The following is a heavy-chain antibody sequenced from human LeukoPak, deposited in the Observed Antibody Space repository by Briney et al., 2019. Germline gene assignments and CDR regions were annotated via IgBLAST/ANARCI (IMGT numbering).Heavy chain of an antibody. CDR3: ARDPQVAAIGTGYFDC. D-gene: IGHD6-13*01. J-gene: IGHJ4*02. V-gene: IGHV3-21*01. CDR1: GFIFSSFT. Sequence: GGSLRLSCAASGFIFSSFTMNWVRQAPGKGLEWVSSISSSGSYIYYADSVRGRFTISRDNAKNSLYLQMNSLRAEDTAVYYCARDPQVAAIGTGYFDCWGQGTLVSVSS. CDR2: ISSSGSYI.